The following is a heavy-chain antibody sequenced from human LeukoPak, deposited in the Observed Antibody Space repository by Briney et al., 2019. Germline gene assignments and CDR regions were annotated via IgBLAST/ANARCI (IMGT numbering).Heavy chain of an antibody. CDR1: GGSIRGYY. Sequence: SETLSLTCNASGGSIRGYYWSWIRQPPGKGLEWIGYIYSSGSTNYNPSLKSRVTISVDTSKNQFSLKLSSVTAADTAVYYCARLRGYYYGSGSTPPRNWFDHWGQGTLVTVSS. CDR3: ARLRGYYYGSGSTPPRNWFDH. V-gene: IGHV4-59*12. J-gene: IGHJ5*02. CDR2: IYSSGST. D-gene: IGHD3-10*01.